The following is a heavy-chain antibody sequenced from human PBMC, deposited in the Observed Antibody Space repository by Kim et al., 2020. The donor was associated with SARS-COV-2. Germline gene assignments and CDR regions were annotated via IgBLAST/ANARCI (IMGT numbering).Heavy chain of an antibody. D-gene: IGHD6-13*01. CDR1: GFTFSSYA. CDR3: AKGGSIAAAGTRLGYVDV. V-gene: IGHV3-23*01. Sequence: GGSLRLSCAASGFTFSSYAMSWVRQAPGKGLEWVSAISGSGGSTYYADSVKGRFTISRDNSKNTLYLQMNSLRAEDTAVYYCAKGGSIAAAGTRLGYVDVWGQGTTVSVSS. J-gene: IGHJ6*02. CDR2: ISGSGGST.